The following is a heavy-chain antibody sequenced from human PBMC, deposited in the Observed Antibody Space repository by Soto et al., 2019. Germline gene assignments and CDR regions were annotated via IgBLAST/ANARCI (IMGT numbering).Heavy chain of an antibody. V-gene: IGHV3-21*01. D-gene: IGHD3-22*01. Sequence: PGGSLRLSCAASGFTFSSYSMNWVRQAPGKGLEWVSSISSSSSYIYYADSVKGRFTISRDNAKNSLYLQMNSLRAEDMAVYYCARVYYDSSGTHRFDPWGQGTLVTVSS. CDR3: ARVYYDSSGTHRFDP. J-gene: IGHJ5*02. CDR1: GFTFSSYS. CDR2: ISSSSSYI.